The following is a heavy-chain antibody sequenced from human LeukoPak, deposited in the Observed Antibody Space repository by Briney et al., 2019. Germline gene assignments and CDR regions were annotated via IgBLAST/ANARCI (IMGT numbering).Heavy chain of an antibody. CDR3: AKDQVPDSSRSLDY. CDR1: GFTFNKYT. V-gene: IGHV3-23*01. CDR2: IYGTDGST. Sequence: PGGSLRLSCAASGFTFNKYTMNWVRQAPGRGLEWVSAIYGTDGSTFYADSVRGRFTISRDDSKNMVYLHMNSLRVEDTAVYYCAKDQVPDSSRSLDYWGQGTLVTVSS. D-gene: IGHD4-11*01. J-gene: IGHJ4*02.